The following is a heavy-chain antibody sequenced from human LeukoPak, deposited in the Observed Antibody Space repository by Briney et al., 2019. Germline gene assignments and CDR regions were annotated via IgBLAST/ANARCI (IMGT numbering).Heavy chain of an antibody. J-gene: IGHJ4*02. CDR1: GFTFSSYA. V-gene: IGHV3-23*01. D-gene: IGHD3-22*01. Sequence: GGSLRLSCAASGFTFSSYAMSWVRQAPGKGLEWVSAIIGSGGSTYYADSVKGRFTISRDNSKNTLYLQMNSLRAEDTAVYYCAKAPYYYDSSGYLADYWGQGTLVTVSS. CDR3: AKAPYYYDSSGYLADY. CDR2: IIGSGGST.